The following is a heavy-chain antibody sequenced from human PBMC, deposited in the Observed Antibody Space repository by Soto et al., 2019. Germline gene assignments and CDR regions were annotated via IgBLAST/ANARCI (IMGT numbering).Heavy chain of an antibody. CDR1: GYTFTSYA. CDR3: ARDYNWNSKGREYYFAY. Sequence: ASVKVSFKASGYTFTSYAMHWVRQAPGQRLEWMGWINAGNGNTKYSQKFQGRVTITRDTSASTAYMELSSLRSEDTAVYYCARDYNWNSKGREYYFAYWGQGTLVTVSS. D-gene: IGHD1-7*01. CDR2: INAGNGNT. V-gene: IGHV1-3*01. J-gene: IGHJ4*02.